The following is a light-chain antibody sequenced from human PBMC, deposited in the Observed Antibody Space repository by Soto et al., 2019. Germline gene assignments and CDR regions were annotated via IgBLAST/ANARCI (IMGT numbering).Light chain of an antibody. Sequence: DIVMTQSPLSLPVTPGEPASISCRSSQSLLHSNGYNYLDWYLQKPGQSPQLLIYLGSNRASGVPDRFSGSGSGTDFTLKISRVEAEDGGVYYCRHALHFPITFGQGTRLEIK. V-gene: IGKV2-28*01. CDR3: RHALHFPIT. CDR1: QSLLHSNGYNY. J-gene: IGKJ5*01. CDR2: LGS.